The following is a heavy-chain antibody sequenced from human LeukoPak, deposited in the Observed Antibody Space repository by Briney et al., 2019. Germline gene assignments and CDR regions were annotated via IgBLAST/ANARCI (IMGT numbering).Heavy chain of an antibody. Sequence: PGGSLRLSCAASGFTFSDYDMNWIRQAPGKGLEWVSVLYSGGSAYYADSVRGRFTLSRDDSKNTLYLQMNSLRAEDTAVYYCAKAYSSSWYEAGGIDYWGQGTLVTVSS. D-gene: IGHD6-13*01. V-gene: IGHV3-53*01. CDR3: AKAYSSSWYEAGGIDY. CDR2: LYSGGSA. CDR1: GFTFSDYD. J-gene: IGHJ4*02.